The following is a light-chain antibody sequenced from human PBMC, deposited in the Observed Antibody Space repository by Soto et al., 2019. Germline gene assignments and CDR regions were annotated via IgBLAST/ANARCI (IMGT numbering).Light chain of an antibody. CDR2: DVT. V-gene: IGLV2-11*01. Sequence: QSALTQPRSVSGSPGQSLTISCTGASSDVGGYNYVSWYQQYPGKASKLMIYDVTKRPSGVPDRFSGSKSGNTASLTISGLQAADEADYYCCSYAGNFILVFGGGTKLTVL. CDR1: SSDVGGYNY. CDR3: CSYAGNFILV. J-gene: IGLJ2*01.